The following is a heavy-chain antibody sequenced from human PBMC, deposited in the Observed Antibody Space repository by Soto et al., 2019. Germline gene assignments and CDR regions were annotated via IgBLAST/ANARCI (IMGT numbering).Heavy chain of an antibody. D-gene: IGHD6-19*01. CDR1: GGSISSRSYY. Sequence: QLQLQESGPGLVKPSETLSLTCTVSGGSISSRSYYWGWIRQPPGKGLEWIGSIYYSGSTYYNPSLKSRVTISVDTSKHQFSLKLSSVTAADTAVYYCARTRAVWFDPWGQGTLVTVSS. CDR3: ARTRAVWFDP. CDR2: IYYSGST. J-gene: IGHJ5*02. V-gene: IGHV4-39*01.